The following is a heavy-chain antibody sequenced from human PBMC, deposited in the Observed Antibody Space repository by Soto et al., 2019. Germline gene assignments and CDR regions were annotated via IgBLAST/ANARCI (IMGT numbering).Heavy chain of an antibody. J-gene: IGHJ6*02. CDR2: IFYSGST. CDR3: ARNGPNCTNGVCYTGGPYYYYGMDV. V-gene: IGHV4-39*01. D-gene: IGHD2-8*01. CDR1: GGSISGSSYY. Sequence: SETLSLTCTVSGGSISGSSYYWGWIRQPPGKGLEWIGHIFYSGSTYYNPSLKGRVTISVDTSRNQFSLKLSSVTAADTAVYYCARNGPNCTNGVCYTGGPYYYYGMDVWGQGTTVTVSS.